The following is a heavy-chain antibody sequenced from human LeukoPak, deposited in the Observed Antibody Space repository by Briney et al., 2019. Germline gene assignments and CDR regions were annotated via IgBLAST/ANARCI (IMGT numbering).Heavy chain of an antibody. CDR2: IYYSGST. V-gene: IGHV4-31*03. J-gene: IGHJ4*02. Sequence: SETLSLTCTVSGGSISSGGYYWSWIRQHPGKGLEGIGYIYYSGSTYYNPSLKSRVTISVDTSKNQFSLKLSSVTAADTAVYYCARERQDYLNDYWGQGTLVTVSS. CDR3: ARERQDYLNDY. CDR1: GGSISSGGYY. D-gene: IGHD4-11*01.